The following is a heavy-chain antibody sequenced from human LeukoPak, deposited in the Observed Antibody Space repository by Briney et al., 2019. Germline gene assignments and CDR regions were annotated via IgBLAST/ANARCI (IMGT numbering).Heavy chain of an antibody. D-gene: IGHD6-25*01. Sequence: ASVKVSFTASGYIFTCYGFSWVRLAPGPGLELMGWISAYNGNTNYAHKVQGRVTMTTETSTRTAYMELGSLISDETAVYYCARNLGTAGVYYDMDVWGQGTTVTVSS. CDR1: GYIFTCYG. CDR3: ARNLGTAGVYYDMDV. CDR2: ISAYNGNT. V-gene: IGHV1-18*01. J-gene: IGHJ6*02.